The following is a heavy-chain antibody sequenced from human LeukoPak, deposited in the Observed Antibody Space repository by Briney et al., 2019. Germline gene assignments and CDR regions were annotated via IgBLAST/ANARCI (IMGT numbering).Heavy chain of an antibody. CDR3: AGDQLALNALNI. CDR2: ISYIGSI. Sequence: PSETLSLTCTVSGGSMSRHYRTWIRQPPGKGLEWLGYISYIGSINYSPSLKSRVTISVDTSKNQFSLRLSSVTAADTAVYFCAGDQLALNALNIWGQGTMVSVSS. J-gene: IGHJ3*02. CDR1: GGSMSRHY. V-gene: IGHV4-59*11. D-gene: IGHD1-1*01.